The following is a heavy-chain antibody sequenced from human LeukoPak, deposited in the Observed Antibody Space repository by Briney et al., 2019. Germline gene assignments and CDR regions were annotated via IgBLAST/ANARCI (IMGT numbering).Heavy chain of an antibody. J-gene: IGHJ6*03. CDR2: MNPNSGNT. D-gene: IGHD3-10*01. V-gene: IGHV1-8*01. CDR1: GYTFTSYD. Sequence: GAPVKVSCKASGYTFTSYDINWVRQATGQGLEWMGWMNPNSGNTGYAQKFQGRVTMTRNTSISTAYMELSSLRSEDTAVYYCARGLLLWFGGGTYYYYYMDVWGKGTTVTISS. CDR3: ARGLLLWFGGGTYYYYYMDV.